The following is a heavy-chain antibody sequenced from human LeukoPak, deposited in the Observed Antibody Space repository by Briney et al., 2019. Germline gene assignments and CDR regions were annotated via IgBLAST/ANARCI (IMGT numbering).Heavy chain of an antibody. CDR3: APSYTYYYGSGSYPIDY. CDR1: GFTFSSYG. D-gene: IGHD3-10*01. J-gene: IGHJ4*02. Sequence: PGGSLRLSCAASGFTFSSYGMHWVRQAPGKGLEWVAFIRYDGSNKYYADSVKGRFTISRDNSKNTLYLQMNSLRAEDTAVYYCAPSYTYYYGSGSYPIDYWGQGTLATVSS. CDR2: IRYDGSNK. V-gene: IGHV3-30*02.